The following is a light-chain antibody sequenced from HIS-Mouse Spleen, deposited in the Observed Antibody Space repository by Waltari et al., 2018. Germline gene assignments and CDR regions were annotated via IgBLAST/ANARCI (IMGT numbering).Light chain of an antibody. J-gene: IGLJ2*01. CDR1: KLGDKY. CDR2: QDS. Sequence: SYELTQPPSVSVSPGQTASIPCSGDKLGDKYACWYQQKPGQSPVLVIYQDSKRPLGSPERFSGSNSGNTATLTISGTQAMDEADYYCQAWDSSYSVFGGGTKLTVL. V-gene: IGLV3-1*01. CDR3: QAWDSSYSV.